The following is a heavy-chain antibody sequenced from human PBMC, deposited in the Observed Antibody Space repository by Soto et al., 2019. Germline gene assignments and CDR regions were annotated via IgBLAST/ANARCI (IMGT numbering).Heavy chain of an antibody. CDR2: VFYTGRA. Sequence: SGTLYLTCTVSGGSLGSYYWSWIRQPPGKGLEWIGYVFYTGRANYNAALSSRVSISLDTSNYQFSLKLSSVTAADTAVYYCARDGDGRMTTNPYYYNGMDVWGPGTTVTVSS. D-gene: IGHD4-4*01. J-gene: IGHJ6*02. CDR3: ARDGDGRMTTNPYYYNGMDV. CDR1: GGSLGSYY. V-gene: IGHV4-59*01.